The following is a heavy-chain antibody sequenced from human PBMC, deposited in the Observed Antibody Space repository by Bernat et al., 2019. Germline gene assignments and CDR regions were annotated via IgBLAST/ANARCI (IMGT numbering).Heavy chain of an antibody. CDR2: ISSSSSYT. CDR1: GFTFSDYY. V-gene: IGHV3-11*05. Sequence: QVQLVESGGGLVKPGGSLRLSCAASGFTFSDYYMSWIRQAPGKGLEWVSYISSSSSYTNYADSMKGRFTISRDNAKNSLYLQMNSLRAEDTAVYYCARVRIRNYYDSSGYYLFDYWGQGTLVTVSS. D-gene: IGHD3-22*01. J-gene: IGHJ4*02. CDR3: ARVRIRNYYDSSGYYLFDY.